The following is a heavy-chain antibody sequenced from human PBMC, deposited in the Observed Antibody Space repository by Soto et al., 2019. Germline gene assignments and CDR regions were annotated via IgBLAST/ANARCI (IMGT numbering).Heavy chain of an antibody. V-gene: IGHV4-4*02. D-gene: IGHD6-13*01. Sequence: PSETLYLTCAVSGGSIISSNWLSWVRQPPGKGLEWIGEIYHSGSTNYNPSLKSRVTISVDKSKNQFSLKLSSVTAADTAVYYCARFIAAAGGIDYWGQGTPVTVSS. J-gene: IGHJ4*02. CDR2: IYHSGST. CDR1: GGSIISSNW. CDR3: ARFIAAAGGIDY.